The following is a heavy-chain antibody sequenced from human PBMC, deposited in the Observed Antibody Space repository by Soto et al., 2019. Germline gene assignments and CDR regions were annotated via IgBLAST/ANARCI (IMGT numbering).Heavy chain of an antibody. CDR3: ARDLRDSSGWYEHYYYYGMDV. Sequence: SETLSLTCAVSGGSISSSNWWSWVRQPPGKGLEWIGEIYHSGSTNYNPSLKSRVTISVDKSENQFSLKLSSVTAADTAVYYCARDLRDSSGWYEHYYYYGMDVWGQGTTVTVS. V-gene: IGHV4-4*02. CDR2: IYHSGST. D-gene: IGHD6-19*01. CDR1: GGSISSSNW. J-gene: IGHJ6*02.